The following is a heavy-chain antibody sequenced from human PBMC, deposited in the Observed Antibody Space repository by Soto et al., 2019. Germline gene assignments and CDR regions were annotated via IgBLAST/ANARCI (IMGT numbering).Heavy chain of an antibody. Sequence: QVQLQESGPGLVKPSQTLSLTCTVSGGSITSDYSCWSWIRQPPGEGLEWIGHIFYSGTTYTNPSLRSQVAISLDTSKNRISLTLSSVTAADTAVYYCARGPSGDKVHYWGQGALVTVSS. V-gene: IGHV4-30-4*01. CDR3: ARGPSGDKVHY. D-gene: IGHD7-27*01. J-gene: IGHJ4*02. CDR1: GGSITSDYSC. CDR2: IFYSGTT.